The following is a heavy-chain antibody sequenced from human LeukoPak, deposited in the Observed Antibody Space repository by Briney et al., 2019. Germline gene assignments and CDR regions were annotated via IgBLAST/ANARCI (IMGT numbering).Heavy chain of an antibody. CDR2: ISGNGGST. J-gene: IGHJ4*02. D-gene: IGHD1-20*01. CDR3: ARGPTGITGTVLDY. Sequence: GGSLRLSCAASGFTFSSYAMHWVRQAPGKGLEYVSAISGNGGSTYYANSVKGRFTISRDNSKNTLYLQMGSLRAEDMAVYYCARGPTGITGTVLDYWGQGTLVTVSS. V-gene: IGHV3-64*01. CDR1: GFTFSSYA.